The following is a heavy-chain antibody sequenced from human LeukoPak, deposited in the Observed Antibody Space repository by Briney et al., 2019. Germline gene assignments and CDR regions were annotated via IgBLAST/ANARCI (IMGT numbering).Heavy chain of an antibody. J-gene: IGHJ4*02. Sequence: ASVKVSCKASGYTFTGYYMHWVRQAPGQGLEWMGWINPNSGGTNYAQKFQGWVTMTRDTSISTAYMELSRLRSDDTAVYYCARVRAMVGAPYFDYWGQGTLVTVSS. CDR1: GYTFTGYY. CDR2: INPNSGGT. CDR3: ARVRAMVGAPYFDY. V-gene: IGHV1-2*04. D-gene: IGHD1-26*01.